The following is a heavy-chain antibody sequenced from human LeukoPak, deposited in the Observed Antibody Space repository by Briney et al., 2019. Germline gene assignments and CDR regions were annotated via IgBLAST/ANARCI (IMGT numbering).Heavy chain of an antibody. CDR1: GFTVSSDY. CDR3: ARGQSYYEAFDI. V-gene: IGHV3-53*03. D-gene: IGHD1-26*01. Sequence: PGGSLRLSCAASGFTVSSDYMSWVRQPPGKGLEWVSVIYSGGSTNYADSVKGRFTISRDNSKNTLHLQMNSLRVEDTAVYYCARGQSYYEAFDIWGQGTVVTVSS. J-gene: IGHJ3*02. CDR2: IYSGGST.